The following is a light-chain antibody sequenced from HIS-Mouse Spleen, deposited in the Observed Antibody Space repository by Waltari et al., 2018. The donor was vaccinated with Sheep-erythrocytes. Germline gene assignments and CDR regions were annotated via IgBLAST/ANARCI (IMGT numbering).Light chain of an antibody. CDR1: SSDVGGYNY. CDR3: CSYAGSYNHV. CDR2: DVS. Sequence: QSALTQPRSVSGSPGQSVTISCTGTSSDVGGYNYVSWYQQHPGKAPKLMIYDVSKRPSWVPDRFSGSKSGNTASLTISGLQAEDEADYYCCSYAGSYNHVFATGTKVTVL. V-gene: IGLV2-11*01. J-gene: IGLJ1*01.